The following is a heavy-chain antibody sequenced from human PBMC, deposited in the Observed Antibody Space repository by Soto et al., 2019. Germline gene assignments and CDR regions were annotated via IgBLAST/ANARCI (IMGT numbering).Heavy chain of an antibody. CDR3: AHSPNYDILTGYSSDAFDI. D-gene: IGHD3-9*01. CDR1: GFSLITSGVG. J-gene: IGHJ3*02. V-gene: IGHV2-5*02. CDR2: IYWDDDK. Sequence: SGPTLVNPTQTLTLTFTFSGFSLITSGVGVGWIRQPPGKALEWLALIYWDDDKRYSPSLKSRLTITKDTSKNQVVLTMTNMDPVDTATYYCAHSPNYDILTGYSSDAFDIWGQGTMVTVSS.